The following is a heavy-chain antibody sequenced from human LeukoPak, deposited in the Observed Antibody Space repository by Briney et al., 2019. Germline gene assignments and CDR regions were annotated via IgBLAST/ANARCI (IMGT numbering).Heavy chain of an antibody. CDR1: GFTVGSNY. D-gene: IGHD4-17*01. CDR2: IYSGGGT. V-gene: IGHV3-66*01. CDR3: ARENYGDYDY. Sequence: GGSLRLSCAASGFTVGSNYMSWVRQAPGKGLEWVSGIYSGGGTYYADSVKGRFTISRDNSKNMLYLQMNTLRAEDTAVYYCARENYGDYDYWGQGTLVTVSS. J-gene: IGHJ4*02.